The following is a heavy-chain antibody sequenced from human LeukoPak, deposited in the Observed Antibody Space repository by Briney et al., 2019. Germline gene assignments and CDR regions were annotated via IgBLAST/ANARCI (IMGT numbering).Heavy chain of an antibody. J-gene: IGHJ5*02. CDR1: GGTFRSYG. CDR2: IIPIFGTT. D-gene: IGHD1-26*01. CDR3: ARDNSVGDNAWWFDP. Sequence: GASVKVSCKASGGTFRSYGISWVRQAPGQGLEWMGGIIPIFGTTNYAQKFQGRVTITADKSTSTAYMELSSLRSEDTAMYYCARDNSVGDNAWWFDPWGQGTLVTVSS. V-gene: IGHV1-69*06.